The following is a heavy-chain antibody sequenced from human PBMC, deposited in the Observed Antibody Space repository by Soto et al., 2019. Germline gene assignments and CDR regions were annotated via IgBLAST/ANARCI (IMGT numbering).Heavy chain of an antibody. CDR2: IYHSGST. J-gene: IGHJ3*02. Sequence: QVQLQESGPGLVKPSGTLSLTCAVSGGSISSSNWWSWVRQPPGKGLEWIGEIYHSGSTNYNPSLKLRVTISVDKSKNPSSLKLSSVTAADTAVYYCARDLGRWNSSWYRQDIWGLGTMVTVSS. D-gene: IGHD6-13*01. CDR3: ARDLGRWNSSWYRQDI. CDR1: GGSISSSNW. V-gene: IGHV4-4*02.